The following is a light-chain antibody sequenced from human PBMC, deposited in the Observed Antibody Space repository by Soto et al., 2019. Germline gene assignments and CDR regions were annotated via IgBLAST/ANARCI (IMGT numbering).Light chain of an antibody. CDR1: QSLLHSSNNQHF. CDR3: QQYYDGLHT. CDR2: WAS. Sequence: DIVMTQSPDSLAVSLGERATINCKSSQSLLHSSNNQHFLAWYQQKPGQPPMLLIYWASTRESGVPDRFSGSGSGTDFTLTISSLQAEDVAVYYCQQYYDGLHTFGQGTKLEIK. V-gene: IGKV4-1*01. J-gene: IGKJ2*01.